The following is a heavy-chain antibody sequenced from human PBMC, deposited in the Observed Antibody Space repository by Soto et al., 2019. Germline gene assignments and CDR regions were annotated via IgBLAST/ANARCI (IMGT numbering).Heavy chain of an antibody. J-gene: IGHJ4*02. CDR2: IKTDGTVT. CDR1: GFTFSSYW. Sequence: GGSLRLSCAASGFTFSSYWMHWVRQDAGKGLLWVSSIKTDGTVTQYADSVKGRFTVSRDNAKNALYLQMNSLRAEDTAVYYCARDQSEVSGWLPFDYWGQGTLVTVSS. V-gene: IGHV3-74*03. CDR3: ARDQSEVSGWLPFDY. D-gene: IGHD6-19*01.